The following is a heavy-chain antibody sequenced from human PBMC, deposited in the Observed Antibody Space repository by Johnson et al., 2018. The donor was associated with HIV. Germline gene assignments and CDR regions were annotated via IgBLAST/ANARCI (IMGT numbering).Heavy chain of an antibody. Sequence: EVQLVESGGGVVQPGRSLRLSCAASGFIVSSNYMSWVRQAPGKGLEWVSVLYSGGSTYYADSVKGRFSISRDNSKNTLYLQMNSLRAEDTALYYCARALSSSPDAFDIWGQGTMVTVSS. D-gene: IGHD6-13*01. V-gene: IGHV3-66*01. CDR3: ARALSSSPDAFDI. CDR1: GFIVSSNY. CDR2: LYSGGST. J-gene: IGHJ3*02.